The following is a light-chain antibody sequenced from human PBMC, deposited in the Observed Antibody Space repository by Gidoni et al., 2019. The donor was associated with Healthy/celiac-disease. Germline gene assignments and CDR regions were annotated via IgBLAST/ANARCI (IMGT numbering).Light chain of an antibody. J-gene: IGKJ2*03. CDR3: QQSYSTPPS. Sequence: IHMTQSPSSLSASVGDSVTITCRASQSIISYLNWYQQKPGKAPKLLIYAASSLQSGVPSRFSGSGSGTDFTLTISSLQPEDFATYYCQQSYSTPPSFGQGTQLEIK. CDR2: AAS. V-gene: IGKV1-39*01. CDR1: QSIISY.